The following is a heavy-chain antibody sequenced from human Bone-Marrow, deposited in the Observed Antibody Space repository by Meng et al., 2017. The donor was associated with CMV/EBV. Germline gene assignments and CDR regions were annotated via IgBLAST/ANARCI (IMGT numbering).Heavy chain of an antibody. J-gene: IGHJ6*02. CDR2: ISAYNGNT. Sequence: ASVKVSCKASGYTFTSYGISWVRQAPGQGLEWMGWISAYNGNTNYAQKLQGRVTMTTDTSTSTAYMELRSLRSDDTAVYYCARVQTDIVVVPAAIGGDYYYGMYVWGQGITVTVSS. D-gene: IGHD2-2*02. V-gene: IGHV1-18*01. CDR1: GYTFTSYG. CDR3: ARVQTDIVVVPAAIGGDYYYGMYV.